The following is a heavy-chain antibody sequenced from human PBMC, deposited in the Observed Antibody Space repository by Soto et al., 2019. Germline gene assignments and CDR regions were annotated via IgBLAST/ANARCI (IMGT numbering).Heavy chain of an antibody. Sequence: GGSLRLSCATSGFTFRNYGMFWVRQAPGKGLEWVALIWYDGSKRYYADSVRGRFTISRDDSKSTLYLQMNSLRVEDTAVYHCARDLGTYPGSYFDYWGQGTPVTVPS. V-gene: IGHV3-33*07. J-gene: IGHJ4*02. D-gene: IGHD2-15*01. CDR1: GFTFRNYG. CDR2: IWYDGSKR. CDR3: ARDLGTYPGSYFDY.